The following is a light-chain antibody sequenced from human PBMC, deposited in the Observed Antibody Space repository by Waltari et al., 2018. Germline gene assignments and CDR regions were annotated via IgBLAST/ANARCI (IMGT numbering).Light chain of an antibody. Sequence: QSVLTQPPSASGTPGQRVTISRSGSSHNLGLKPVNWYQPLPGTAPKLLIYTNNPRPSGVPDRFSGSKSVTSASLAISGLQSEDEADYYCAAWDDSLNGPVFGGGTKLTVL. CDR3: AAWDDSLNGPV. CDR2: TNN. J-gene: IGLJ3*02. CDR1: SHNLGLKP. V-gene: IGLV1-44*01.